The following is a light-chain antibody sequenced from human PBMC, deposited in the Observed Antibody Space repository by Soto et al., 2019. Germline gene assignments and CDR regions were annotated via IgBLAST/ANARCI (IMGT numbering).Light chain of an antibody. J-gene: IGKJ2*01. V-gene: IGKV1-5*03. CDR1: QSIRSW. Sequence: DIQMTQSPSTLSASVGDRVTITCRASQSIRSWLAWYQQKPGKAPKLLIYQASSLESGVPSRFSGSGSGTEFTLTISSLQPDDFATYYCHQYNGYSGYTFGQGTKLEIK. CDR2: QAS. CDR3: HQYNGYSGYT.